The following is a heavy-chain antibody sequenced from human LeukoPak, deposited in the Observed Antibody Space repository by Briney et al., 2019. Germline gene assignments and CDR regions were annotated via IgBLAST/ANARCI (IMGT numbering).Heavy chain of an antibody. CDR2: IYYSGST. J-gene: IGHJ4*02. Sequence: SETLSLTCTVSGGSISSSSYYWSWIRQPPGKGLEWIGYIYYSGSTNYNPSLKSRVTISVDTSKNQFSLRLSSVTAADTAVYYCARVTGYMIEDYFDYWGQGTLVTVSS. V-gene: IGHV4-61*01. D-gene: IGHD3-22*01. CDR3: ARVTGYMIEDYFDY. CDR1: GGSISSSSYY.